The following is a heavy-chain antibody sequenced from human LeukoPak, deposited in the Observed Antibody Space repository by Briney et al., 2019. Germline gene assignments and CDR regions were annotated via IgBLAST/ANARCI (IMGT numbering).Heavy chain of an antibody. D-gene: IGHD6-6*01. J-gene: IGHJ4*02. CDR3: ARTAARRFDY. V-gene: IGHV1-46*01. CDR2: INPTGGST. CDR1: GYAFPSYF. Sequence: ASVKVSCTASGYAFPSYFMHWVRQAPGQGLEWMGIINPTGGSTTYAQKFQGRVTMTRDTSTSTVYMELSSLRSDDTAVYYCARTAARRFDYWGQGTLVTVSS.